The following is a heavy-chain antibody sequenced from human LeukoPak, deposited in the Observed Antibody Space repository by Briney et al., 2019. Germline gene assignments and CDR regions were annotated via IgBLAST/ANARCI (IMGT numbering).Heavy chain of an antibody. V-gene: IGHV3-21*04. CDR1: GFTFSSYS. Sequence: NPGGSLRLSCAASGFTFSSYSMNWVRQAPGKGLEWVSSISSSSSYIYYADSVKGRFTISRDNAKNSLYLQMNSLRAEDTAVYYCARHKKNYDSSGYSTYWYFDLWGRGTLVTVSS. D-gene: IGHD3-22*01. CDR2: ISSSSSYI. CDR3: ARHKKNYDSSGYSTYWYFDL. J-gene: IGHJ2*01.